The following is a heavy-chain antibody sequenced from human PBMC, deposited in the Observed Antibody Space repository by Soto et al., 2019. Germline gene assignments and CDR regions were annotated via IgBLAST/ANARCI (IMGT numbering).Heavy chain of an antibody. V-gene: IGHV3-48*01. CDR3: ARDCSGGSCYPYYYYYYYMDV. J-gene: IGHJ6*03. CDR2: ISSSSSTI. CDR1: GFTFSSYS. D-gene: IGHD2-15*01. Sequence: EVQLVESGGGLVQPGGSLRLSCAASGFTFSSYSMNWVRQAPGKGLEWVSYISSSSSTIYYADSVKGRFTISRDNAKKSLYLQMNSLRAEDTAVYYCARDCSGGSCYPYYYYYYYMDVWGKGTTVTVSS.